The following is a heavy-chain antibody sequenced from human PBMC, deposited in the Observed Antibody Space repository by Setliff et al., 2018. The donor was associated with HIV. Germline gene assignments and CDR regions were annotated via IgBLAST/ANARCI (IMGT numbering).Heavy chain of an antibody. CDR1: GGSISSGSYY. V-gene: IGHV4-61*09. CDR3: ARVLDGNHYDAFNL. D-gene: IGHD1-26*01. J-gene: IGHJ3*01. CDR2: IPTGGAT. Sequence: SETLSLTCTVSGGSISSGSYYWNWIRQPAGKGLEWVGQIPTGGATDYNSSLKSRVTISLDKSKNQFSLRLNSVTAADTAVNYCARVLDGNHYDAFNLWGQGTTVTVSS.